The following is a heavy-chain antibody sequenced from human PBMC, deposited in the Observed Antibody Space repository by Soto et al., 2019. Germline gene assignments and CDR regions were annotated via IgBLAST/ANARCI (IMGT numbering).Heavy chain of an antibody. CDR2: ISSSSSHI. V-gene: IGHV3-21*01. D-gene: IGHD6-13*01. CDR1: GFTFTSHS. CDR3: ARDGSSSWQGLYYFDY. Sequence: VQLVESGGGLVKPGGSLRLSCAASGFTFTSHSMNWVRQAPGKGLEWVSSISSSSSHIYYADSVKGRFTVSRDNAKNSLYLQMSNLRAEDTAVYYCARDGSSSWQGLYYFDYWGQGSLVTVSS. J-gene: IGHJ4*02.